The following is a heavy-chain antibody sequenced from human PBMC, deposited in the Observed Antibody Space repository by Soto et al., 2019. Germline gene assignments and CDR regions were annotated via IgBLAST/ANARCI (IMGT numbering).Heavy chain of an antibody. CDR1: GGSISSGDYY. J-gene: IGHJ3*02. D-gene: IGHD3-22*01. CDR3: ARPERYYASSGYYDEAFDI. V-gene: IGHV4-30-4*01. CDR2: IYYSGST. Sequence: SETLSLTCTVSGGSISSGDYYWSWIRQPPGKGLEWIGYIYYSGSTYYNPSLKSRVTISVDTSKNQFSLKLSSVTAADTAVYYCARPERYYASSGYYDEAFDIWGQGTMVTVSS.